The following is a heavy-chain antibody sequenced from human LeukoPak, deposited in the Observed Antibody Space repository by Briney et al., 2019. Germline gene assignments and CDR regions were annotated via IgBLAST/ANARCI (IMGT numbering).Heavy chain of an antibody. CDR2: IYHSGST. CDR1: GSSISSSSYY. CDR3: ARGCYGSGSLRYYFDY. D-gene: IGHD3-10*01. J-gene: IGHJ4*02. V-gene: IGHV4-39*07. Sequence: NPSEALSLTCTVSGSSISSSSYYWGWIRQPPGKGLEWIGSIYHSGSTYYNPSLKSRVTISVDTSKNQFSLKLSSVTAADTAVYYCARGCYGSGSLRYYFDYWGQGTLVTVSS.